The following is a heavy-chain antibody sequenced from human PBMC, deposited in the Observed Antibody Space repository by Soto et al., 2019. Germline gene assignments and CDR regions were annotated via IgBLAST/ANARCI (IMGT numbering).Heavy chain of an antibody. J-gene: IGHJ3*02. V-gene: IGHV4-59*01. CDR2: IYYSGST. CDR3: ASNPSGKCYYGSGSPLAAYDI. CDR1: GGSISSYY. Sequence: PSETLSLTCTVSGGSISSYYWSWIRQPPGKGLEWIGYIYYSGSTNYNPSLKSRVTISVDTSKNQFSLKLSSVTAADTAVYYCASNPSGKCYYGSGSPLAAYDIWGQGTMVTVSS. D-gene: IGHD3-10*01.